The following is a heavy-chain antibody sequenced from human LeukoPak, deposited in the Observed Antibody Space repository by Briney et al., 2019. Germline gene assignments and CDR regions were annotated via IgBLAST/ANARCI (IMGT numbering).Heavy chain of an antibody. V-gene: IGHV1-46*01. J-gene: IGHJ4*02. CDR2: INPSGGST. Sequence: GASVKVSCKASGGTFSSYAISWVRQAPGQGLEWMGIINPSGGSTSYAQKFQGRVTMTRDTSTNTVYMELSSLRSEDTAVYYCARDQILVDSSGYYYLLDYWGQGTLVTVSS. CDR3: ARDQILVDSSGYYYLLDY. D-gene: IGHD3-22*01. CDR1: GGTFSSYA.